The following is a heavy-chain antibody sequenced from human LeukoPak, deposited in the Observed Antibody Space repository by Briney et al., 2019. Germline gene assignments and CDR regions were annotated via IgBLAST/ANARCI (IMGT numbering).Heavy chain of an antibody. J-gene: IGHJ4*02. V-gene: IGHV3-30*02. CDR3: AKDSRYYYVDY. Sequence: GGSLRVSCAASGFTFSSYGMHWVRQAPGKGLEWVAFIRYDGSKEYYADSVKGRFTISRDNSKNTLYLQMNSLKTEDTAVYYCAKDSRYYYVDYWGQGTLVTVSS. CDR1: GFTFSSYG. D-gene: IGHD1-14*01. CDR2: IRYDGSKE.